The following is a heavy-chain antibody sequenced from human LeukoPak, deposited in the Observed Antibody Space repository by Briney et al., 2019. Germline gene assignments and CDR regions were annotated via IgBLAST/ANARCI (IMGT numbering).Heavy chain of an antibody. CDR3: ARAGRDGYPIDY. J-gene: IGHJ4*02. CDR1: GFTVSSNY. V-gene: IGHV3-66*01. CDR2: IYSGGST. Sequence: WGSLRLSCAASGFTVSSNYMSGVGQAPGKGLEWGSVIYSGGSTYYTDSVKGRFTISRDTSKNTLYLQMNSLRAEDTAVYYCARAGRDGYPIDYWGQGTLVTVSS. D-gene: IGHD5-24*01.